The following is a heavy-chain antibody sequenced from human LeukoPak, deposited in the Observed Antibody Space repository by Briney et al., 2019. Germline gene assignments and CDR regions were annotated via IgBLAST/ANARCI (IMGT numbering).Heavy chain of an antibody. Sequence: GGSLRLSCAASGFTFSSYGMHWVRQAPGKGLEWVAVIWYDGSNKYYADSAKGRFTISRDNSKNTLYLQMNSLRAEDTAVYYCARGGDIVVVPAAMSLDYWGQGTLVTVSS. CDR3: ARGGDIVVVPAAMSLDY. D-gene: IGHD2-2*01. CDR2: IWYDGSNK. J-gene: IGHJ4*02. V-gene: IGHV3-33*01. CDR1: GFTFSSYG.